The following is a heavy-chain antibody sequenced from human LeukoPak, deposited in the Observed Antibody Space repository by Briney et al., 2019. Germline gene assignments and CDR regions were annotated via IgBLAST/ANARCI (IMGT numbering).Heavy chain of an antibody. CDR3: ARDLNWGAGALDI. CDR1: GFTFSDY. J-gene: IGHJ3*02. CDR2: ISGSGDVI. D-gene: IGHD7-27*01. Sequence: PGGSLRLSCAGSGFTFSDYISWIRQSPGRGLEWVAYISGSGDVIYYADSVKGRFTISRDNAKNLVYLQMDSLRAEDTAVYSCARDLNWGAGALDIWGQGTVVTVSS. V-gene: IGHV3-11*01.